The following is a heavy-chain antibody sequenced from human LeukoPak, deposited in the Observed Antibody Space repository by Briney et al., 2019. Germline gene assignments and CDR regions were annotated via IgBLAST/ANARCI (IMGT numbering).Heavy chain of an antibody. CDR3: ARSLYDSSGYYAFDI. CDR1: GGSISSYY. J-gene: IGHJ3*02. Sequence: SETLSLTCTVSGGSISSYYWSWIRQPPGKGLEWIGYIYYSGSTNYNPSLKSRVTISVDTSKNQFSLKLSSVTAADTAVYYCARSLYDSSGYYAFDIWGQGTMVTVSS. D-gene: IGHD3-22*01. CDR2: IYYSGST. V-gene: IGHV4-59*08.